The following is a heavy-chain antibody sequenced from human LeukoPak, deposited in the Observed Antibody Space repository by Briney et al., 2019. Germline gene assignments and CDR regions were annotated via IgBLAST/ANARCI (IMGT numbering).Heavy chain of an antibody. D-gene: IGHD3-22*01. CDR2: ISAYNGNT. Sequence: ASVKVSCKASGYTFTGYYMHWVRQAPGQGLEWMGWISAYNGNTNYAQKLQGRVTMTTDTSTSTAYMELRSLRSDDTAVYYCARDAHYYDSSGYPGYWGQGTLVTVSS. J-gene: IGHJ4*02. CDR3: ARDAHYYDSSGYPGY. CDR1: GYTFTGYY. V-gene: IGHV1-18*04.